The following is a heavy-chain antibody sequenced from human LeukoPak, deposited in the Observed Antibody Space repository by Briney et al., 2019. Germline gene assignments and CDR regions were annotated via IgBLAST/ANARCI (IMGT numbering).Heavy chain of an antibody. J-gene: IGHJ4*02. D-gene: IGHD2-15*01. V-gene: IGHV3-21*01. Sequence: PGGSLRLSCAASGFTFSSYSMNWVRQAPGKGLEWVSSISSSSSYIYYADSVKGRFTISRDNAKNSLYLQMNSLRAEDTAVYYCARDEVVVVVAATLRRDKPGSFDYWGQGTLVTVSS. CDR3: ARDEVVVVVAATLRRDKPGSFDY. CDR1: GFTFSSYS. CDR2: ISSSSSYI.